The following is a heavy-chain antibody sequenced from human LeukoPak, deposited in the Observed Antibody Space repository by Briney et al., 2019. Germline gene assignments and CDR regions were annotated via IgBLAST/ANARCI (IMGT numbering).Heavy chain of an antibody. Sequence: SETLSLTCTVSGGSISSYYWSWIRQSPGKGLEWIGYISYSGSTNYNPSLKSRVTMSLDTSKNQFSLKLSSVTAADTAVYYCARGGQIFGVVIDYWGQGTLVTVSS. J-gene: IGHJ4*02. CDR1: GGSISSYY. CDR2: ISYSGST. D-gene: IGHD3-3*01. V-gene: IGHV4-59*01. CDR3: ARGGQIFGVVIDY.